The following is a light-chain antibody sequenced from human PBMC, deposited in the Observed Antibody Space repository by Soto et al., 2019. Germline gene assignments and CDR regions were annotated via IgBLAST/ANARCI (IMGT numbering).Light chain of an antibody. V-gene: IGKV1-39*01. CDR1: QHISIY. CDR3: QQSYSNVMHS. J-gene: IGKJ2*01. Sequence: DIQMTQSPSSLSASVGDRVTITCRASQHISIYLNWYKQRPGTAPKLLIFAASSLQSGVPSRFSGSGSGTEFTLTISSLQPEDVATYYCQQSYSNVMHSFGQGTKLEI. CDR2: AAS.